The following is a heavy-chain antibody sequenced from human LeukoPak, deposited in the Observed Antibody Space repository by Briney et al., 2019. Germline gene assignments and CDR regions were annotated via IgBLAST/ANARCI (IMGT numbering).Heavy chain of an antibody. Sequence: PGRSLRLSCAVCGFTFDDYAMHWVRQVPGKGLEWVSGISWNSDTIDLAVSVKGRFTISRDNAKNSLYLQMNRLRAEDTALYYCATNGGGDSGYGNFDYWGQGTLVTVSS. D-gene: IGHD5-12*01. J-gene: IGHJ4*02. CDR3: ATNGGGDSGYGNFDY. V-gene: IGHV3-9*01. CDR2: ISWNSDTI. CDR1: GFTFDDYA.